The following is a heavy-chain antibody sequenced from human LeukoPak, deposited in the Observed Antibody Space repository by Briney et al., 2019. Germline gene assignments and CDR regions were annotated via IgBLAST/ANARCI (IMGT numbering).Heavy chain of an antibody. CDR1: AYTFTIYT. Sequence: ASVKVSCKASAYTFTIYTIHWVRQAPGQRLEWMGWINAGNGNTRYSQNFQGRVTITRDTSATTAYMELSSLRSEDTAVYYCARTTRSWYEDNDAFDFWGQGTTVTVSS. V-gene: IGHV1-3*01. CDR3: ARTTRSWYEDNDAFDF. CDR2: INAGNGNT. D-gene: IGHD6-13*01. J-gene: IGHJ3*01.